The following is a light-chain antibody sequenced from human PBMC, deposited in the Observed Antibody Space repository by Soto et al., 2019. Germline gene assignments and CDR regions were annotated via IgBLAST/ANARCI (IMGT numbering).Light chain of an antibody. CDR3: SSYTSSSTLDV. Sequence: QSVLTQPASVAGCPGQSITISCTGTSSDVGGYNYVSWYQQHPGKAPKLMIYEVSNRPSGVSNRFSGSKSDNTASLTISGLQAEDEADYYCSSYTSSSTLDVFGTGTKVTVL. CDR1: SSDVGGYNY. V-gene: IGLV2-14*01. CDR2: EVS. J-gene: IGLJ1*01.